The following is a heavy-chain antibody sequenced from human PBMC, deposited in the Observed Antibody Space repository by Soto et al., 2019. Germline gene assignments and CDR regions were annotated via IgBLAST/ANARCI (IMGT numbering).Heavy chain of an antibody. V-gene: IGHV4-61*03. Sequence: SETVSLTCSVSVGSVGRGSYYWSWIRQPPGKGMEWIGYMYYHGGTNYNPSLKSRVTISADTSKDRFSLNLTSVTAADTAMYYCARVGGNTFDYWGQGTLVTVSS. D-gene: IGHD3-16*01. CDR2: MYYHGGT. CDR3: ARVGGNTFDY. CDR1: VGSVGRGSYY. J-gene: IGHJ4*02.